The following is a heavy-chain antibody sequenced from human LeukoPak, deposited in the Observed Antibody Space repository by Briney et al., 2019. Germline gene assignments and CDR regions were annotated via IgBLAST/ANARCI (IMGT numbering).Heavy chain of an antibody. Sequence: PGGSLRLSCAASGFTFSSYALNWVRQAPGKGLEWVSVISGSGSSTYYADSVKGRFTISRDNSKNTLYLQMNSLRAEDTAVYYCAIFAFGVNLDYWGQGTLVTVSS. CDR1: GFTFSSYA. J-gene: IGHJ4*02. D-gene: IGHD3-16*01. CDR3: AIFAFGVNLDY. CDR2: ISGSGSST. V-gene: IGHV3-23*01.